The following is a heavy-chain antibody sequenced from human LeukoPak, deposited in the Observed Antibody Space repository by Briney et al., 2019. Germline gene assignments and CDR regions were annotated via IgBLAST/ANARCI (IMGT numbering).Heavy chain of an antibody. V-gene: IGHV3-30*02. CDR3: TTDLQWLVLVGYDYYMDV. CDR1: GFIFSSYG. Sequence: GGSLRLSCAASGFIFSSYGMHWVRQAPGKGLEWVAFIRYDGSNKYYADSVKGRFTISRDNSKNTLYLQMNSLKTEDTAVYYCTTDLQWLVLVGYDYYMDVWGKGTTVTVSS. J-gene: IGHJ6*03. CDR2: IRYDGSNK. D-gene: IGHD6-19*01.